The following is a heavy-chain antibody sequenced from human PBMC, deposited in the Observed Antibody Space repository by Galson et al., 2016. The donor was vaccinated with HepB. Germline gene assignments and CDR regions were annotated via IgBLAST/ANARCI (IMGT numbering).Heavy chain of an antibody. J-gene: IGHJ4*02. D-gene: IGHD6-19*01. CDR2: MNPNSGNT. V-gene: IGHV1-8*02. CDR1: GYTFTSYD. Sequence: SVKVSCKASGYTFTSYDFNWVRQATGQGLEWVGWMNPNSGNTGYAQKFQGRVTMTRDTSISTAYMELSSLRSDDTAIYYCARRAVAGSKGIFDYWGQGTLVTVSS. CDR3: ARRAVAGSKGIFDY.